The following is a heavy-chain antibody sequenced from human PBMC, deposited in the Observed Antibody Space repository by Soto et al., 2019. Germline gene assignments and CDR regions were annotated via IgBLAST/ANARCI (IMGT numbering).Heavy chain of an antibody. CDR1: GFTFSSYG. Sequence: EVQLLESGGGLVQPGGSLRLSCAASGFTFSSYGLNWVRQAPGEGLEWVSGISGSGDSTHHADSVKGRFTISRDNSKSTLYLQMNSLRAEDTAIYYCAKQSPYTNSWYDIDYWGQGTLVTVSS. V-gene: IGHV3-23*01. CDR2: ISGSGDST. CDR3: AKQSPYTNSWYDIDY. J-gene: IGHJ4*02. D-gene: IGHD6-13*01.